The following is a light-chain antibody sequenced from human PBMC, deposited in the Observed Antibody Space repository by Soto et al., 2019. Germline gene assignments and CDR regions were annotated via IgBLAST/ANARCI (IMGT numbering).Light chain of an antibody. Sequence: EIVLTQSPDTLSLSPGQRATLSCRASQSVSSFLAWYQQKPGQAPRLLIYDISNRATGIPARFSGSGSGTDFTLTISSLQSEDFAVYYCQQFQNWPPWTFGQGTKVDIK. V-gene: IGKV3-11*01. CDR1: QSVSSF. CDR2: DIS. CDR3: QQFQNWPPWT. J-gene: IGKJ1*01.